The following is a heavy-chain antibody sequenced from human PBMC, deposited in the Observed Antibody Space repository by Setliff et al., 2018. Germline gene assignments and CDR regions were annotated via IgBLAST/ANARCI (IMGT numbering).Heavy chain of an antibody. CDR1: GGSTNNYH. CDR2: LYPNGNT. Sequence: SETLSLTCTVSGGSTNNYHWTWIRQPAGKGLEWIGRLYPNGNTNYNPSLKRRVNMSADSSKNNLSLRLKYVTAADTAVYCCAREDWNGNAFDIWGPGTMVPSPQ. CDR3: AREDWNGNAFDI. J-gene: IGHJ3*02. V-gene: IGHV4-4*07. D-gene: IGHD1-1*01.